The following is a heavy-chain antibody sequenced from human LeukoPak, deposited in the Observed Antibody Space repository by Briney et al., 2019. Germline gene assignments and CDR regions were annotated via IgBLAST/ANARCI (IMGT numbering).Heavy chain of an antibody. CDR3: AATGAHSFDY. CDR1: GYTSTNYA. CDR2: INTGTGNP. V-gene: IGHV7-4-1*02. J-gene: IGHJ4*02. D-gene: IGHD1-14*01. Sequence: GASVKVSCKTSGYTSTNYAMNWVRQAPGQGLEFMGWINTGTGNPTYAQGFTGRIVFSLDTSVSTAYLHINTLKPEDTAVYYCAATGAHSFDYWGQGTLVTVSS.